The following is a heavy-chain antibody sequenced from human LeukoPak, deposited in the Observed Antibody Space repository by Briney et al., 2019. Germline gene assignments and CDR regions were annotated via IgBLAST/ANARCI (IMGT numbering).Heavy chain of an antibody. J-gene: IGHJ4*02. V-gene: IGHV4-39*07. CDR3: ARVEGPYDILTGPSGPFDY. CDR2: IYYSGST. Sequence: PSETLSLTCTVSGGSISSSSYYWGWIRQPPGKGLEWIGSIYYSGSTYYNPSLKSRVTISVDTSKNQFSLKLSSVTAADTAVYYCARVEGPYDILTGPSGPFDYWGQGTLVTVSS. CDR1: GGSISSSSYY. D-gene: IGHD3-9*01.